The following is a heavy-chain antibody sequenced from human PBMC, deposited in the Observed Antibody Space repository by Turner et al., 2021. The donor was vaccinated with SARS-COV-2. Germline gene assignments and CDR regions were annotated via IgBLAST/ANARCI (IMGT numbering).Heavy chain of an antibody. Sequence: EVQLVVSGGGLVKPGGSLRLSCAASGFTFSCYSMNWVRQAPGKGLEWVSSITSSDTYYADSVKGGFTISRDNAKNSLYLQMDSLRAEDTAVYYCVRDKDSSDYYYWGQGTLVTVSS. V-gene: IGHV3-21*01. CDR1: GFTFSCYS. CDR2: ITSSDT. CDR3: VRDKDSSDYYY. J-gene: IGHJ4*02. D-gene: IGHD3-22*01.